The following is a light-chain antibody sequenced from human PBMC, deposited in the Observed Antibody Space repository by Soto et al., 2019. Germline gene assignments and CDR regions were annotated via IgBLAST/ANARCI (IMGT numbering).Light chain of an antibody. CDR3: SSYAGSNIV. J-gene: IGLJ2*01. CDR2: EVS. V-gene: IGLV2-8*01. Sequence: QAVVTQPPSASGSPGQSVTISCTGTSNDVGGYNYVSWYQQHPGTAPKLMIYEVSKRPSGVPDRFSGSKSDNTASLTVSGLQAEDEADYYCSSYAGSNIVFGGGTQLTVL. CDR1: SNDVGGYNY.